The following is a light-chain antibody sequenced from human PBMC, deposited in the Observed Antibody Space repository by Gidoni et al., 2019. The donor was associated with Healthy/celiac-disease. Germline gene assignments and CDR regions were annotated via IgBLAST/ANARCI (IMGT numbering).Light chain of an antibody. CDR2: AAS. Sequence: DIQMTQSPSSLSASVGDRVTITCRASQSISSYLNWYQQKPGKAPKLLIYAASSLQSGVPSRFSGSGSGTDFTLTISSLQPEDFTTYYCQQSYSTPDYTFGQXTKLEIK. CDR3: QQSYSTPDYT. V-gene: IGKV1-39*01. J-gene: IGKJ2*01. CDR1: QSISSY.